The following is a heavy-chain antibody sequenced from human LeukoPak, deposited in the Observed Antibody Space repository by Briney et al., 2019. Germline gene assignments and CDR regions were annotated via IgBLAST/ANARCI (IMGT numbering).Heavy chain of an antibody. CDR3: AKAVRYSTTWAAEYFHD. CDR2: ITGDGSDT. Sequence: GGSLRLSCAASGFTFSSHAYARSWVRQAPGKGLEWVSTITGDGSDTYYANSVTRRFPISRDDSKNTLHLQMNSLRAEDTAVYYCAKAVRYSTTWAAEYFHDWGQGTRVTVSS. D-gene: IGHD6-13*01. V-gene: IGHV3-23*01. J-gene: IGHJ1*01. CDR1: GFTFSSHAYA.